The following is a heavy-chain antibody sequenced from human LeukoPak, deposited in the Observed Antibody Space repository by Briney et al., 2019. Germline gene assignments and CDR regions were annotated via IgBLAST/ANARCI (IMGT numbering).Heavy chain of an antibody. J-gene: IGHJ4*02. D-gene: IGHD5-18*01. CDR2: IKKGESEK. Sequence: PGGSLRLSCAASGFTFSSYWMSWVRQAPGKGLEWVANIKKGESEKYYVDSVKGRFTISRDNAKKSLYLQMNSLRAEDTAVYYCARHLSGITGYTYGRGIDYWGQGTPVTVSS. CDR1: GFTFSSYW. V-gene: IGHV3-7*01. CDR3: ARHLSGITGYTYGRGIDY.